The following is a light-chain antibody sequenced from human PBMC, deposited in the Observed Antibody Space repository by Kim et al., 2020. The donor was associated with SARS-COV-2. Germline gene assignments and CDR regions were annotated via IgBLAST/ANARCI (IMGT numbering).Light chain of an antibody. J-gene: IGLJ1*01. CDR3: DSWESSLSAGQV. CDR1: NSNIGNNY. Sequence: QNVTISCSGSNSNIGNNYVSWYQQLAGTAPKLLIYDNNKRPSGIPDRFSGSKSGTSATLGITGLQTGDEADYYCDSWESSLSAGQVFGTGTKVTVL. CDR2: DNN. V-gene: IGLV1-51*01.